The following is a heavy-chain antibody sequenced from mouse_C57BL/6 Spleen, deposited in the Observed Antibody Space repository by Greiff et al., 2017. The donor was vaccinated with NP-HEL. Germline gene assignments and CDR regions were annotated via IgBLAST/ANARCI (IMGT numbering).Heavy chain of an antibody. CDR1: GYTFTSYT. J-gene: IGHJ2*01. CDR3: ASSTSDGGGLFDY. D-gene: IGHD1-1*02. V-gene: IGHV1-4*01. CDR2: INPSSGYT. Sequence: VQLQQSGAELARPGASVKMSCKASGYTFTSYTMHWVKQRPGQGLEWIGYINPSSGYTKYNQKFKDKATLTADKSSSTAYMQLSSLTSEDSAVYYCASSTSDGGGLFDYWGQGTTLTVSA.